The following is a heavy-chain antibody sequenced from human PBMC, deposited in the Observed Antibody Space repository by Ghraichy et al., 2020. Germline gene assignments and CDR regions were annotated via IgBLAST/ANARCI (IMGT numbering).Heavy chain of an antibody. D-gene: IGHD6-13*01. CDR1: GFTFSSYA. CDR2: ISGSGGST. CDR3: AKDGRGHSYSAGTPVLFDY. Sequence: GGSLRLSCAASGFTFSSYAMSWVRQAPGKGLEWVSAISGSGGSTYYADSVKGRFTISRDNSKNTLYLQMNSLRAEDTAVYYCAKDGRGHSYSAGTPVLFDYWGQGTLVTVSS. J-gene: IGHJ4*02. V-gene: IGHV3-23*01.